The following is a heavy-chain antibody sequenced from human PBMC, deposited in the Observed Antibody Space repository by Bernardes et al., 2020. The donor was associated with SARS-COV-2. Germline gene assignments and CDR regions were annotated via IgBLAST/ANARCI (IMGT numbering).Heavy chain of an antibody. CDR3: AKKGDIVLLAEYYFDY. D-gene: IGHD2-15*01. V-gene: IGHV3-23*01. Sequence: GGSLRLSCAASGFTFSSYVMSWVRQAPGKGLEWVSTISDDGGRTYYADSVKGRFTISRDNSKNTLYLQMNSLRAEDTAVYYCAKKGDIVLLAEYYFDYWGQGTLVTVSS. J-gene: IGHJ4*02. CDR2: ISDDGGRT. CDR1: GFTFSSYV.